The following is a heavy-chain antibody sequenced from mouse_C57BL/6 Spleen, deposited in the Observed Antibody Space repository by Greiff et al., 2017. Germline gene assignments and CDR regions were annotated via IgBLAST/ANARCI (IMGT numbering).Heavy chain of an antibody. V-gene: IGHV2-9-1*01. CDR2: IWTGGGT. Sequence: VKVVESGPGLVAPSQSLSITCTVSGFSLTSYAISWVRQPPGKGLEWLGVIWTGGGTNYNSALKSRLSISKDNSKSQVFLKMNSLQTDDTARYYCARNIYYGSSPLWYFDYWGQGTTLTVSS. D-gene: IGHD1-1*01. CDR3: ARNIYYGSSPLWYFDY. CDR1: GFSLTSYA. J-gene: IGHJ2*01.